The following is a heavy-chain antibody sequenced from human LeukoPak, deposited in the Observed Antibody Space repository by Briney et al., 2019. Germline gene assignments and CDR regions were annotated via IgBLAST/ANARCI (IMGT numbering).Heavy chain of an antibody. Sequence: GGSLRLSCAASGFPFSIYAMSWVRQAPGKGLEWVSAVSGTGADTYYPDSVKGRFTISRDNSKNTLYLQMNSLRAEDTAVYYCAKGLSCRSVNCYTGYFDSWGQGSLVTVSS. CDR1: GFPFSIYA. V-gene: IGHV3-23*01. D-gene: IGHD2-2*02. CDR2: VSGTGADT. CDR3: AKGLSCRSVNCYTGYFDS. J-gene: IGHJ4*02.